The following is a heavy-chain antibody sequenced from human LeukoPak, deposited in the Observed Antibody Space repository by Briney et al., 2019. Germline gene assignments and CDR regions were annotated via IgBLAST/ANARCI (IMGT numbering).Heavy chain of an antibody. CDR2: IYHSGST. Sequence: SGTLSLTCAVSGGSISSSNWWSWVRHPSPKGLEWSGEIYHSGSTNYNPSLKSRVTMSADTSKNQFSLELSSATAAATALYYLSRRDGRDGDYEYIFDYWGQGNLVTVSS. CDR1: GGSISSSNW. J-gene: IGHJ4*02. D-gene: IGHD4-17*01. CDR3: SRRDGRDGDYEYIFDY. V-gene: IGHV4-4*02.